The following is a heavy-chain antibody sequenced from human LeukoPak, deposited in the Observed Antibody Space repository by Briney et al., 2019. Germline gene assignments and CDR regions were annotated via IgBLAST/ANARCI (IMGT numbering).Heavy chain of an antibody. D-gene: IGHD6-19*01. CDR2: INPNSGGT. CDR1: GYTFTGYY. J-gene: IGHJ4*02. Sequence: ASVNVSCKASGYTFTGYYMHWVRQAPGQGLEWMGWINPNSGGTNYAQKFQGWVTMTRDTSISTAYMELSRLRSDDTAVYYCARDSSGWYEEGFDYWGQGTLVTVSS. CDR3: ARDSSGWYEEGFDY. V-gene: IGHV1-2*04.